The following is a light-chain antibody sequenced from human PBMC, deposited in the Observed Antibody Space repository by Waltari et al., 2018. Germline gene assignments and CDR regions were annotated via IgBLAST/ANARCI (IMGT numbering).Light chain of an antibody. CDR1: QVILGY. V-gene: IGKV1-9*01. CDR2: ATS. CDR3: QHYNSYPLT. Sequence: TQLTQSPSSLSASVGDRVTITCRASQVILGYLAWYQQRPGKAPKFLIYATSTLRSGVPSRFSGSGSGTDFTLTISDLQPEDFATYFCQHYNSYPLTFGGGTKVDI. J-gene: IGKJ4*01.